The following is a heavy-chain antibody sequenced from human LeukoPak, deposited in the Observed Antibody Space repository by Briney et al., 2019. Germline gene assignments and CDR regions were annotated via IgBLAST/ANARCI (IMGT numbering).Heavy chain of an antibody. J-gene: IGHJ4*02. CDR3: VRDRGTYRPIDY. Sequence: GGSLRLSCAASAFILNAYNMNWVRQAPGKGLAWVSSISYTGTYIYYADSVKGRFTISRDNAQNSLYLKMNSLRAEDTAIYYCVRDRGTYRPIDYWGQGTLVTVSS. D-gene: IGHD1-26*01. CDR1: AFILNAYN. V-gene: IGHV3-21*04. CDR2: ISYTGTYI.